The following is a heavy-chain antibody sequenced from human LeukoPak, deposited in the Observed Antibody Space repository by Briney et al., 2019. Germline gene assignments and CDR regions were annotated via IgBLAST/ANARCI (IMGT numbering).Heavy chain of an antibody. CDR2: ISYDGSNK. CDR3: ARAYYYDSSGYQDY. CDR1: GFTFSSYA. D-gene: IGHD3-22*01. V-gene: IGHV3-30-3*01. Sequence: PGGSLRLSCAASGFTFSSYAMDWVRQAPGKGLEWVAVISYDGSNKYYADSVKGRFTISRDNSKNTLYLQMNSPRAEDTAVYYCARAYYYDSSGYQDYWGQGTLVTVSS. J-gene: IGHJ4*02.